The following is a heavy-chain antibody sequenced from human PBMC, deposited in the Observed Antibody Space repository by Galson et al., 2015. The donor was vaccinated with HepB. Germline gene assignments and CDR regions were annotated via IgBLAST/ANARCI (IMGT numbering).Heavy chain of an antibody. CDR3: ARSRPQGHDSGDYTNY. D-gene: IGHD4-17*01. V-gene: IGHV4-34*01. J-gene: IGHJ4*02. Sequence: SETLSLTCAVYGGSFSDFYWTWIRQTPGKGLEWIGEINYSGSTNCNPSLKSRVTISLGTSKSQFSLKLTSVTAADTAVYFCARSRPQGHDSGDYTNYWGQGTLVTVSS. CDR2: INYSGST. CDR1: GGSFSDFY.